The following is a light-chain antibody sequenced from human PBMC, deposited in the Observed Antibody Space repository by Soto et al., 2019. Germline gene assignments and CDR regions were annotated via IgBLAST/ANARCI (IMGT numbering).Light chain of an antibody. Sequence: QSVLTQPPSVSGAPGQRVTISCTGSSSNIGAGYNVPWYQQLPGTAPKLLIYGNSNRPSGVPDRFSGSKSGTSASLAITGLQHEEEADYYCHSSDSSRSGYVVFGGGTKLTVL. CDR2: GNS. CDR3: HSSDSSRSGYVV. J-gene: IGLJ2*01. CDR1: SSNIGAGYN. V-gene: IGLV1-40*01.